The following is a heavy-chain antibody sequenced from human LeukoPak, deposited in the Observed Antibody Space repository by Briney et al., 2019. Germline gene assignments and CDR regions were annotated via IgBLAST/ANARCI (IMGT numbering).Heavy chain of an antibody. J-gene: IGHJ4*02. V-gene: IGHV3-48*03. CDR1: GFTFSIYE. CDR3: ARGERGDY. Sequence: PGGSLRLSCAASGFTFSIYEMNWVRQAPGKGLEWVSYISSIGTTIYYADSVKGRFTISRDNAKNSLYLQTNSLRAEDTAVYYCARGERGDYWGQGTLVTVSS. D-gene: IGHD1-26*01. CDR2: ISSIGTTI.